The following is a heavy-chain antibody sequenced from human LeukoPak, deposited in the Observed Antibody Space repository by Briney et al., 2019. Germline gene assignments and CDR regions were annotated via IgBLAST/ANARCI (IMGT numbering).Heavy chain of an antibody. D-gene: IGHD6-13*01. Sequence: GGSLRLSCAASGFTFSSYAMHWVRQAPGKGLEWVAVISYDGSNKYYAGSVKGRFTISRDNSKNTLYLQMNSLRAEDTAVYYCARDSKEQLDYFDYWGQGTLVTVSS. V-gene: IGHV3-30-3*01. CDR1: GFTFSSYA. CDR3: ARDSKEQLDYFDY. CDR2: ISYDGSNK. J-gene: IGHJ4*02.